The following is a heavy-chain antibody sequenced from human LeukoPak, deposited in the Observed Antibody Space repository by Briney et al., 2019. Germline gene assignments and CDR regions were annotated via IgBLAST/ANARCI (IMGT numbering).Heavy chain of an antibody. D-gene: IGHD5-18*01. Sequence: GGSLRLSCAASGFTFSSYGMHWVRQAPRQGLEWVALISYDGSNKYYADSVKGRFTISRDNAKNSLYLQMNSLRAEDTAVYYCARVVWGWDTAMPTPFDYWGQGTLVTVSS. CDR2: ISYDGSNK. CDR1: GFTFSSYG. V-gene: IGHV3-30*03. CDR3: ARVVWGWDTAMPTPFDY. J-gene: IGHJ4*02.